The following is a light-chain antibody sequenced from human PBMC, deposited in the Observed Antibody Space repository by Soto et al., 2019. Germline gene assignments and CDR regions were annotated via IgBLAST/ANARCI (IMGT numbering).Light chain of an antibody. CDR1: QSVTNRY. CDR2: GIS. Sequence: ESVLTQSPGTLSLSPGERATLSCRASQSVTNRYFAWYQQRPGQAPRLLIYGISNRDNGIPDRFSGSGSGTAFTLTISRLEPEDFVVYYCQQYSSLPHTFGQGNKLEVK. J-gene: IGKJ2*01. V-gene: IGKV3-20*01. CDR3: QQYSSLPHT.